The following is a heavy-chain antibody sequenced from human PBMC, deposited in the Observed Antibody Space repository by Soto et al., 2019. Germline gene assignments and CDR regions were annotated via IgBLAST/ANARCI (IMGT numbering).Heavy chain of an antibody. CDR2: IRSKTDSVAA. V-gene: IGHV3-73*01. D-gene: IGHD4-17*01. J-gene: IGHJ3*02. CDR1: GFTFSNAW. Sequence: GGSLRLSCAASGFTFSNAWINWVRQAPGKGLEWVGRIRSKTDSVAATFGASVKGRFTISRDDSKNTAYLQMNSLKTEDTALYYCARITAWATVVIPGAFDIWGQGTVVTVSS. CDR3: ARITAWATVVIPGAFDI.